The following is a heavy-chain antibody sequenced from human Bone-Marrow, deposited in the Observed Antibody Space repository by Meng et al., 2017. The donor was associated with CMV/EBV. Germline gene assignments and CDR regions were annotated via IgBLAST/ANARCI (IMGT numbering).Heavy chain of an antibody. J-gene: IGHJ6*02. CDR2: ISSSGSTI. D-gene: IGHD3-3*01. CDR3: ARGMEWLSPMDV. V-gene: IGHV3-48*03. Sequence: GGSLRRSCAASGFTFSSYEMNWVRQAPGKGLEWVSYISSSGSTIYYADSVKGRFTISRDNAKNSLYLQMNRLRAEDTAVYYCARGMEWLSPMDVWGQVTKVTVSS. CDR1: GFTFSSYE.